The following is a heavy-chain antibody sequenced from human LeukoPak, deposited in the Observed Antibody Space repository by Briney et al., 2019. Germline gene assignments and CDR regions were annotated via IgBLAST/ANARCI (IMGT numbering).Heavy chain of an antibody. D-gene: IGHD5-12*01. CDR2: IIPIFGTA. J-gene: IGHJ5*02. CDR3: ARVEEAEWLRYNWFDP. Sequence: SVKVSCKASGGTFSSYAISWVRQATGQGLEWMGGIIPIFGTANYAQKFQGRVTITADESTSTAYMELSSLRSEDTAVYYCARVEEAEWLRYNWFDPWGQGTLVTVSS. V-gene: IGHV1-69*13. CDR1: GGTFSSYA.